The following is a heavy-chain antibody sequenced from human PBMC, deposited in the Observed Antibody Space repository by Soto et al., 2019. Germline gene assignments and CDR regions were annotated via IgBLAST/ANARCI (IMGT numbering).Heavy chain of an antibody. CDR1: GFTFSSYA. J-gene: IGHJ6*02. D-gene: IGHD3-3*01. CDR3: AKGSHLTYYDFWSGYYRGVDEDYYYGMDV. CDR2: ISGSGGST. Sequence: GSLRLSCAASGFTFSSYAMSWVRQAPGKGLEWVSAISGSGGSTYYADSVKGRFTISRDNSKSTLYLQMNSLRAEDTAVYYCAKGSHLTYYDFWSGYYRGVDEDYYYGMDVWGQGTTVTVS. V-gene: IGHV3-23*01.